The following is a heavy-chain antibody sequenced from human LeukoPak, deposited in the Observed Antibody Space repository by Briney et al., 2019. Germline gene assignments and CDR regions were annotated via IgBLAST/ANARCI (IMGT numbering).Heavy chain of an antibody. J-gene: IGHJ6*02. CDR3: ARDRWFPSPYGMDV. V-gene: IGHV4-30-4*01. Sequence: SETLSLTCTLSGGSIGSGDYYWSWIRQPPGKGLELIGYIYYNGSTYYYPSLKSRVTISIDTSKNQFSLRLTSVTAADTAVYYCARDRWFPSPYGMDVWGQGTTVTVSS. CDR2: IYYNGST. CDR1: GGSIGSGDYY. D-gene: IGHD3-10*01.